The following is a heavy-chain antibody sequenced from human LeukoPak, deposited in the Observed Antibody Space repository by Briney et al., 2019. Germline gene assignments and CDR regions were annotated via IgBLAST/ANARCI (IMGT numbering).Heavy chain of an antibody. J-gene: IGHJ5*02. Sequence: SGTLSLTCAVSGGSISSSNYWNWVRQPPGKGLEWIGEISHVGNTNYNPSLKSRVTISVDTSKNQFSLKLSSVTAADTAVYYCARRKRSGCSSTSCLLNWFDPWGQGTLVTVSS. D-gene: IGHD2-2*01. CDR2: ISHVGNT. V-gene: IGHV4-4*02. CDR3: ARRKRSGCSSTSCLLNWFDP. CDR1: GGSISSSNY.